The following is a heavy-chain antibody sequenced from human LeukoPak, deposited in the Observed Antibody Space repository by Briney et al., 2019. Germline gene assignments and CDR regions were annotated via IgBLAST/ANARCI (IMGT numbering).Heavy chain of an antibody. V-gene: IGHV4-34*01. CDR2: INHSGST. Sequence: SETLSLTCAVYGVSFSGYYWSWIRQPPGKGLEWIGEINHSGSTNYNPSLKSRVTISVDTSKNQFSLKLSSVTAADTAVYYCARTMKEVRCFDYWGQGTLVTVSS. D-gene: IGHD5-24*01. CDR1: GVSFSGYY. CDR3: ARTMKEVRCFDY. J-gene: IGHJ4*02.